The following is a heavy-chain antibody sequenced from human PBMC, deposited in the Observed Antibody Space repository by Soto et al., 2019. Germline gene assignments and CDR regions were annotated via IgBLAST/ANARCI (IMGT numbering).Heavy chain of an antibody. J-gene: IGHJ3*02. D-gene: IGHD1-26*01. CDR1: GYTLTELS. Sequence: GASVKVSCKVSGYTLTELSMHWVRQAPGKGLEWMGWISTFNANTNYAQNLQGRVTMTTDTSTRTAYMELRSLRSDDTALYFCARATTTSDSAFDIWGQGTMVTVSS. CDR2: ISTFNANT. V-gene: IGHV1-18*01. CDR3: ARATTTSDSAFDI.